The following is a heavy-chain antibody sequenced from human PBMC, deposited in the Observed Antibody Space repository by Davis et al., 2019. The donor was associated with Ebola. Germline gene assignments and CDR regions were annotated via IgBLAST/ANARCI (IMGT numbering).Heavy chain of an antibody. D-gene: IGHD1-26*01. CDR1: GGSISSYY. J-gene: IGHJ5*02. Sequence: GSLRLSCTVSGGSISSYYWGWIRQPPGKGLEWIGSIYYSGSTYYNPSLKSRVTISVDTSKNQFSLKLSSVTAADTAVYYCARQPRAYRNWFDPWGQGTLVTVSS. CDR3: ARQPRAYRNWFDP. CDR2: IYYSGST. V-gene: IGHV4-39*01.